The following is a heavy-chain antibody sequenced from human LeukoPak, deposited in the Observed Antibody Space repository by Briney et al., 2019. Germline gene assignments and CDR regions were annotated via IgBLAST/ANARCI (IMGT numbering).Heavy chain of an antibody. CDR2: INHNGST. CDR3: ARVPLDIVATIGSYYFDY. Sequence: SETLFLTFSVYGGSFSCYYWSWSRQPPGKGLGLVGEINHNGSTNYNPSLKSRVTISVDTSKTQFRMKLSSVTSADTAVYYVARVPLDIVATIGSYYFDYWGQGTLVTVSS. CDR1: GGSFSCYY. D-gene: IGHD5-12*01. V-gene: IGHV4-34*01. J-gene: IGHJ4*02.